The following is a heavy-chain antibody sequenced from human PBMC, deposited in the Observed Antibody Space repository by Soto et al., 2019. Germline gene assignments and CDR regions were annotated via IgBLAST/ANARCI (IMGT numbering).Heavy chain of an antibody. CDR2: ISDDGSNK. V-gene: IGHV3-30-3*01. D-gene: IGHD3-22*01. CDR3: ARDTDSSGYYQYYFDY. J-gene: IGHJ4*02. CDR1: GFTFSSYA. Sequence: QVQLVESGGGVVQPGRSLRLSCAASGFTFSSYAMHWVRQSPGKGLEWVAVISDDGSNKFYADYVKGRFTISRDNSKNTLYLQINSLRAEDTAVYYCARDTDSSGYYQYYFDYRGQGTLVTVSS.